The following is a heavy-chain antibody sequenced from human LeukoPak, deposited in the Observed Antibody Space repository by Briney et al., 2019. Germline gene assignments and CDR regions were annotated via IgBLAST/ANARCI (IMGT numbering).Heavy chain of an antibody. CDR3: ARVQYYDLWSGPGYFDY. CDR1: GFTVSGNY. Sequence: GGSLRLSCAASGFTVSGNYMTWVRQAPGKGLEWVSVIYSGGNTYYADSVKGRFTISRDNFENTLYLQMNSLRADDTAVYYCARVQYYDLWSGPGYFDYWGQGALVTVSA. D-gene: IGHD3-3*01. V-gene: IGHV3-66*01. CDR2: IYSGGNT. J-gene: IGHJ4*02.